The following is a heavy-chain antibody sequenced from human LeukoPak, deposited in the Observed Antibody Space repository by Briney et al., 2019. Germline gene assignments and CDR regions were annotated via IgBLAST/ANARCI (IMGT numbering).Heavy chain of an antibody. CDR1: GGSISSYY. CDR2: IYYSGST. Sequence: SETLSLTCTVSGGSISSYYWSWIRQPPGKGLEWIGYIYYSGSTNYNPSLKSRVAISVDTSKNQFSLKLSSVTAADTAVYYCARLPRDYYYDSSGYWVHDAFDIWGQGTMVTVSS. V-gene: IGHV4-59*08. CDR3: ARLPRDYYYDSSGYWVHDAFDI. J-gene: IGHJ3*02. D-gene: IGHD3-22*01.